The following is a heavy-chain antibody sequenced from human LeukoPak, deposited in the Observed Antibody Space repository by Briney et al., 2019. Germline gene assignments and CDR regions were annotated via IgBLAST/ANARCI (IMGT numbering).Heavy chain of an antibody. CDR2: IYTSGST. V-gene: IGHV4-4*07. Sequence: PSETLSLTCTVSSGSIGSYYWSWIRQPAGKGLEWIGRIYTSGSTNYNPSLKSRVTISVDTSKNQFSLKLSSVTAADTAVYYCARETVVEGATNAFDIWGQGTMVTVSS. CDR3: ARETVVEGATNAFDI. CDR1: SGSIGSYY. J-gene: IGHJ3*02. D-gene: IGHD1-26*01.